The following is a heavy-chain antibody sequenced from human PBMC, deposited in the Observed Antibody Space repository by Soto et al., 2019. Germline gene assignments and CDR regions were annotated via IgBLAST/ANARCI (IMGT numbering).Heavy chain of an antibody. J-gene: IGHJ4*02. D-gene: IGHD3-22*01. CDR2: ISSSGSTI. Sequence: VGSLRLSCAASGFAFSSYEMNWVRQAPGKGLEWVSYISSSGSTIYYADSVKGRFTISRDNAKNSLYLQMNSLRAEDTAVYYCARYDSSGYLTPYYFDYWGQGTLVTVSS. CDR3: ARYDSSGYLTPYYFDY. V-gene: IGHV3-48*03. CDR1: GFAFSSYE.